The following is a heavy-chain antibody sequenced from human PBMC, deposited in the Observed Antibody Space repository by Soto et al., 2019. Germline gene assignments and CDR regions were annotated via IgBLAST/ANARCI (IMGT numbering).Heavy chain of an antibody. CDR3: ARYCSGGSCYSPRLLFDY. CDR2: ISSSSSYT. CDR1: GFTFSDYY. J-gene: IGHJ4*02. D-gene: IGHD2-15*01. Sequence: GGSLRLSCAASGFTFSDYYMSWIRQAPGKGLEWVSYISSSSSYTNYADSVKGRFTISRDNAKNSLYLQMNSLRAEDTAVYYCARYCSGGSCYSPRLLFDYWGQGTLVTVSS. V-gene: IGHV3-11*06.